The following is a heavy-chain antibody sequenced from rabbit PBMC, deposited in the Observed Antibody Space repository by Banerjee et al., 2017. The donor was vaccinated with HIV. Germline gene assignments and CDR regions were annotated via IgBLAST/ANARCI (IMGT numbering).Heavy chain of an antibody. Sequence: EWVACIYGGNSGSTYYASWVNGRFTISKASSTTVTLRMPSLTAADTATYFCARDDASSGWNFNLWGQGTLVTVS. V-gene: IGHV1S40*01. CDR2: IYGGNSGST. J-gene: IGHJ4*01. CDR3: ARDDASSGWNFNL. D-gene: IGHD1-1*01.